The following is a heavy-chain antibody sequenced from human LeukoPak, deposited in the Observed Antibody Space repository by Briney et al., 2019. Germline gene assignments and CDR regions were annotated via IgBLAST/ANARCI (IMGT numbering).Heavy chain of an antibody. CDR2: ISGSGVT. J-gene: IGHJ4*02. Sequence: PGGSLRLSCAASGFTFSGYAMTWVRQAPGKGLEWVSGISGSGVTFYADSVKGRFTISRDNSKNTLYLQMNSLRAEDTAVYFCAKSRSGSANWALQIFDNWGQGTLVTVSS. CDR3: AKSRSGSANWALQIFDN. D-gene: IGHD1-1*01. V-gene: IGHV3-23*01. CDR1: GFTFSGYA.